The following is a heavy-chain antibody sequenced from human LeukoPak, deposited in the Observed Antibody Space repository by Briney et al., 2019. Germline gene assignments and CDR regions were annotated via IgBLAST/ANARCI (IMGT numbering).Heavy chain of an antibody. J-gene: IGHJ6*02. D-gene: IGHD1-26*01. Sequence: GGSLRLSCVASGFTLSSYSMNWVRQAPGKGLEWVSSISSSSTYMFYGDSMKGRFTISRDNAKSSLYLQMNSLRAEDTAVYYCARDRSGSYPETYGMDVWGQGTTVTVSS. CDR3: ARDRSGSYPETYGMDV. V-gene: IGHV3-21*01. CDR2: ISSSSTYM. CDR1: GFTLSSYS.